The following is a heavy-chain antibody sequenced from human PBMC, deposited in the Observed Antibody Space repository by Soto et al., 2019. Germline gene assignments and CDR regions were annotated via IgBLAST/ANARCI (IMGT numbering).Heavy chain of an antibody. CDR3: AREQVSGTYFTY. CDR1: GDTLNNYA. Sequence: QVQLVQSGAEVKKAGSSVKVSCKASGDTLNNYALSWVRQAPGEGLEWMGGIIPMFGTPNYAQKFQGRVTISADKSTSTVYMELSSLRSEDKAVYFCAREQVSGTYFTYWGQGTPVTVSS. D-gene: IGHD3-10*01. J-gene: IGHJ4*02. CDR2: IIPMFGTP. V-gene: IGHV1-69*06.